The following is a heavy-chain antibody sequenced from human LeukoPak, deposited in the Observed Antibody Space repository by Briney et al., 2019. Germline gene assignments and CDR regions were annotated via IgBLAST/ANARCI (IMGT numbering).Heavy chain of an antibody. Sequence: GGSLRLSRAASGFTFSSYGMHWVRQAPGKGLEWVEFIRYDGSNKYYADSVKGRFTISRDNSKNTLYLQMNSLRAEDTAVYYCAKDRGGHYYDSSGYPFYWGQGTLVTVSS. CDR3: AKDRGGHYYDSSGYPFY. D-gene: IGHD3-22*01. V-gene: IGHV3-30*02. CDR1: GFTFSSYG. J-gene: IGHJ4*02. CDR2: IRYDGSNK.